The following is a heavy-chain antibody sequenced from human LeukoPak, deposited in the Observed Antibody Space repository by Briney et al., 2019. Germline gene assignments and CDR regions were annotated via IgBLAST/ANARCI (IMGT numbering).Heavy chain of an antibody. CDR2: IYNGGST. D-gene: IGHD4-11*01. Sequence: PGGSLRLSCAASGFTVSSNYMSWVRQAPGKGLEWVSVIYNGGSTYYADSVKGRFTISRDNSKNTLYLQMNSLRAEDTAVYYCARTYRYSMYFDYWGQGTLVTVSS. J-gene: IGHJ4*02. V-gene: IGHV3-53*01. CDR1: GFTVSSNY. CDR3: ARTYRYSMYFDY.